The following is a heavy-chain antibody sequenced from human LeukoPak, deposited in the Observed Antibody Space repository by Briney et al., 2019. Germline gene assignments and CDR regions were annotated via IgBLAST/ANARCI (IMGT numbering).Heavy chain of an antibody. J-gene: IGHJ5*02. V-gene: IGHV1-2*06. CDR1: GYTFTGCY. Sequence: ASVKASCTASGYTFTGCYMHWVRQAPGQGLEWMGRINPNSGGTNYAQKFQGRVTMTRDTSISTAYMELSRLRSDDTAVYYCARDRRAAAGLNWFDPWGQGTLVTVSS. D-gene: IGHD6-13*01. CDR2: INPNSGGT. CDR3: ARDRRAAAGLNWFDP.